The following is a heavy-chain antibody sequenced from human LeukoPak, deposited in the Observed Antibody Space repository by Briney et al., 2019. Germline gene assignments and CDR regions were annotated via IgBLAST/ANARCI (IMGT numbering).Heavy chain of an antibody. D-gene: IGHD2-8*01. CDR3: AKDQDIVLMVYATRVFDY. CDR2: TSWNSGSI. J-gene: IGHJ4*02. V-gene: IGHV3-9*01. CDR1: GFTFDDYA. Sequence: PGRSLRLSCAASGFTFDDYAMHWVRQAPGKGLEWVSGTSWNSGSIGYVDSVKGRFTISRDNAKNSLYLQMNSLRAEDTALYYCAKDQDIVLMVYATRVFDYWGQGTLVTVSS.